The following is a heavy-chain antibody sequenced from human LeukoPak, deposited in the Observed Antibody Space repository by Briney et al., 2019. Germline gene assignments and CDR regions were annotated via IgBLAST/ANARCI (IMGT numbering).Heavy chain of an antibody. CDR2: ISSSGATI. J-gene: IGHJ4*02. Sequence: PGGSLGLSCAASGFTFSSYWMSWVRQAPGKGLEWVSYISSSGATIYYADSVKGRFTISRDNSKNSLYLQMNSLRTEDTALYYCAKESTMIVGGQYFDHWGQGTLVTVSS. CDR3: AKESTMIVGGQYFDH. D-gene: IGHD3-22*01. CDR1: GFTFSSYW. V-gene: IGHV3-48*04.